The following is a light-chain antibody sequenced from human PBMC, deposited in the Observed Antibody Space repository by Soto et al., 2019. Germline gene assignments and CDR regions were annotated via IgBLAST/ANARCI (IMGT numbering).Light chain of an antibody. CDR1: QSVRSTY. CDR3: THYRYWPLS. Sequence: EIVMTQSPVTLSVSPGERATLSCRASQSVRSTYLAWYHQKPGQAPRLLIFGVSNRAAGIPARFSGRGSGPEFTLTISRLQSDELGGYDSTHYRYWPLSFGRGTKVAIK. V-gene: IGKV3-15*01. J-gene: IGKJ4*01. CDR2: GVS.